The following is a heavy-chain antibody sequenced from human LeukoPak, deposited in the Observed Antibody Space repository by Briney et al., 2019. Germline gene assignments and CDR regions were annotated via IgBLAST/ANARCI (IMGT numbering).Heavy chain of an antibody. J-gene: IGHJ4*02. V-gene: IGHV3-15*01. CDR3: AREQVDSSGLYY. D-gene: IGHD3-22*01. Sequence: GGSLRLSCAASGFTFSNAWMTWVRQAPGKGLEWVGRIKTKSDGGTTGYAAPVKGRFTISRDDSKNTLFLQMNSLRAEDTAVYYCAREQVDSSGLYYWGQGALVTVSS. CDR1: GFTFSNAW. CDR2: IKTKSDGGTT.